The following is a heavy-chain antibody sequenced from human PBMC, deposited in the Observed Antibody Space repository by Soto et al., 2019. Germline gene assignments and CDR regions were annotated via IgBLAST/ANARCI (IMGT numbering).Heavy chain of an antibody. CDR3: AKACITMIVVVTTYAFDI. CDR2: ISYDGSNK. V-gene: IGHV3-30*18. D-gene: IGHD3-22*01. Sequence: TGGSLRLSCAASGFTFSSYGMHWVRQAPGKGLEWVAVISYDGSNKYYADSVKGRFTISRDNSKNTLYLQMNSLRAEDTAVYYCAKACITMIVVVTTYAFDIGGQGTIVTAS. J-gene: IGHJ3*02. CDR1: GFTFSSYG.